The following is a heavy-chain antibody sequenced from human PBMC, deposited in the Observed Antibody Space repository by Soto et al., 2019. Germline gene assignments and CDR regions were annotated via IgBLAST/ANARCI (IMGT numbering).Heavy chain of an antibody. V-gene: IGHV4-39*01. D-gene: IGHD3-9*01. Sequence: PSETLSLTCTVSGGSISSSSYYWGWIRQPPGKGLEWIGSIYYSGSTYYNPSLKSRVTISVDTSKNQFSLKLSSVTAADTAVYYCARRGCDILTGIDKFFDYWGQGTLVTVSS. J-gene: IGHJ4*02. CDR3: ARRGCDILTGIDKFFDY. CDR2: IYYSGST. CDR1: GGSISSSSYY.